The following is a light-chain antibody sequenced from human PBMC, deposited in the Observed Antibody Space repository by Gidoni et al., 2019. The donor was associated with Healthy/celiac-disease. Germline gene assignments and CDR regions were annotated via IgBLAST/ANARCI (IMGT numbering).Light chain of an antibody. CDR3: QQYYSYPIT. CDR1: QGISSY. V-gene: IGKV1-8*01. CDR2: AAS. J-gene: IGKJ5*01. Sequence: AIRMTHSPSSFPASTGDRVTITCRASQGISSYLAWYQQKPGEATKLLIDAASTLQSRVPSRFSGSGSGTDFTLTISCLQSEDFATYYCQQYYSYPITFGQGTRLEIK.